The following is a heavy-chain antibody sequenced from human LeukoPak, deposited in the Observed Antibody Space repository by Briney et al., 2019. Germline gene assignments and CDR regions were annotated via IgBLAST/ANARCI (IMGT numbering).Heavy chain of an antibody. V-gene: IGHV3-9*01. CDR3: AKSATQVYVSGFNY. CDR1: GFTFDDYA. Sequence: PGGSLRLSCAASGFTFDDYAMHWVRQAPGKGLEWVSGISWNSGSIGYADSVKGRFTISRDNAKNSLYLQMNSLRPEDTALYYCAKSATQVYVSGFNYWGQGTLVTVSS. J-gene: IGHJ4*02. CDR2: ISWNSGSI. D-gene: IGHD3-10*01.